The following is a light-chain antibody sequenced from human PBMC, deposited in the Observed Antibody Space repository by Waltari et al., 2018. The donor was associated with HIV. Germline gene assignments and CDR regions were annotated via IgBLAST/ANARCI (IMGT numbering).Light chain of an antibody. CDR3: QQRSSWPPIT. CDR2: DAS. Sequence: EIVLTQSPVTLPLYPGERATLSCRASQRVDNYLAWYQQKPGQAPRLLIYDASNSATDIPARFSGSGSGTDFTLTISSLVPEDFAVYYCQQRSSWPPITFGQGTRLEIK. V-gene: IGKV3-11*01. J-gene: IGKJ5*01. CDR1: QRVDNY.